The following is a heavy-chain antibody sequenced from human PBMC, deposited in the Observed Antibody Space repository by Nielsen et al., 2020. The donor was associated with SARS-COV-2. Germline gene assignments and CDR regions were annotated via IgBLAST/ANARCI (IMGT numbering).Heavy chain of an antibody. J-gene: IGHJ4*02. V-gene: IGHV3-21*01. CDR2: ISGSGNYI. CDR1: GITLSSYA. D-gene: IGHD1-26*01. CDR3: AREVVVGAKRYFDF. Sequence: GESLKISCAASGITLSSYAIHWVRQAPGKGLEWVSYISGSGNYIYYTDSVKGRFTISRDYAKKSLYLQMSSLRADDTAVYYCAREVVVGAKRYFDFWGQGILVTVSS.